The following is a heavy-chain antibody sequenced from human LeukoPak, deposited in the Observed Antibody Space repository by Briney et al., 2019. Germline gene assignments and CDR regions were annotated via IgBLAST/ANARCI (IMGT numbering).Heavy chain of an antibody. V-gene: IGHV4-39*02. J-gene: IGHJ4*02. CDR3: AREGPGRDGYNYDY. D-gene: IGHD5-24*01. Sequence: SETLSLTCTVSGGSISSSSYYWGWIRQPPGKGLEWIGSIYYSGSTYYNPSLKSRVTISVDTSKNQFSLKLSSVTAADTAVYYCAREGPGRDGYNYDYWGQGTLVTVSS. CDR1: GGSISSSSYY. CDR2: IYYSGST.